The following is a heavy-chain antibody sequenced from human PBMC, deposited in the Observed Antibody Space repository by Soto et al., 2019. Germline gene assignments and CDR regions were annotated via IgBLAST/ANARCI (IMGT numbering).Heavy chain of an antibody. D-gene: IGHD2-15*01. CDR3: ARDLGRGRFDY. V-gene: IGHV1-18*01. J-gene: IGHJ4*02. CDR1: GYILTTYG. Sequence: QVPLVQSGAEVKKPGASMKVSCKASGYILTTYGISWVRQAPGQGLEWMGWISPYNDNTNYAQKLQGRVTMTTDTSTSTAYMELRSLRSDDTAVYYCARDLGRGRFDYWGQGTLVTVSS. CDR2: ISPYNDNT.